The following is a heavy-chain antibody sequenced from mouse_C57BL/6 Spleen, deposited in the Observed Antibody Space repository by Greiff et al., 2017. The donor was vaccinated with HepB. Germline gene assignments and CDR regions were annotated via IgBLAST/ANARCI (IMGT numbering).Heavy chain of an antibody. CDR2: IYPGDGDT. V-gene: IGHV1-82*01. CDR3: ASSGYGAWFAY. D-gene: IGHD3-2*02. Sequence: QVQLKQSGPELVKPGASVKISCKASGYAFSSSWMNWVKQRPGKGLEWIGRIYPGDGDTNYNGKFKGKATLTADKSSSTAYMQLSSLTSEDSAVYFCASSGYGAWFAYWGQGTLVTVSA. CDR1: GYAFSSSW. J-gene: IGHJ3*01.